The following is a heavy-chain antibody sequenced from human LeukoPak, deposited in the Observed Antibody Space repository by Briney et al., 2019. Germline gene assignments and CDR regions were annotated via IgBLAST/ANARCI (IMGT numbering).Heavy chain of an antibody. J-gene: IGHJ3*01. CDR1: GGSFSNYY. V-gene: IGHV4-34*01. Sequence: SETLSLTCAVNGGSFSNYYWSWIRQPPGKGPEWIGEINHVRSTYYNPSLKSRVTISVDTSKNQISLKLSSVTAADTAVYYCATSVNSAYLAFDLWGQGTMVTVSS. CDR3: ATSVNSAYLAFDL. CDR2: INHVRST. D-gene: IGHD3-16*01.